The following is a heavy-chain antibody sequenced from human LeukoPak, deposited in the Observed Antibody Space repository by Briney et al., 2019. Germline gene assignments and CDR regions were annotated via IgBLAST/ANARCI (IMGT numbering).Heavy chain of an antibody. V-gene: IGHV4-61*02. CDR2: MYTSGST. D-gene: IGHD3-10*01. CDR3: ARGIRGVMGNWFDP. Sequence: SETLSLTCTVSGYSIRSGYYWGWIRQPAGKGLEWIGRMYTSGSTNYNPSLKSRVTISVDTSKNQFSLKLSSVTAADTAVYYCARGIRGVMGNWFDPWGQGTLVTVSS. CDR1: GYSIRSGYY. J-gene: IGHJ5*02.